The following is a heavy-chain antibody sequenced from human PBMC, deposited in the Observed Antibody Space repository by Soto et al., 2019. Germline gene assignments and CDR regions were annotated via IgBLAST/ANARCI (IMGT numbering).Heavy chain of an antibody. Sequence: ASVKVSCKASGYTFTSYGISWVRQAPGQGLEWMGWISAYNGNTNYAQKLQGRVTMTTDTSTSTAYMELRSLRSDDTAVYYCASCSFCSTCPYYMDVWGKGTTVTVSS. D-gene: IGHD2-2*01. J-gene: IGHJ6*03. CDR2: ISAYNGNT. V-gene: IGHV1-18*01. CDR3: ASCSFCSTCPYYMDV. CDR1: GYTFTSYG.